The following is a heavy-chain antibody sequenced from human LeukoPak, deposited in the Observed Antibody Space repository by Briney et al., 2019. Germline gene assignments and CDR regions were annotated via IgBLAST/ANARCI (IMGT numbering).Heavy chain of an antibody. Sequence: GGSLRLSCAASGFTFSSYAMSWVRQAPGKGLEWVSVVSGSSDATYYAASVKGRFTISRDNSKNTLYLQMNSLRAEDTAVYYCAKVNWDGYNYFDCWGQGTPVTVSS. CDR1: GFTFSSYA. V-gene: IGHV3-23*01. J-gene: IGHJ4*02. CDR2: VSGSSDAT. D-gene: IGHD5-24*01. CDR3: AKVNWDGYNYFDC.